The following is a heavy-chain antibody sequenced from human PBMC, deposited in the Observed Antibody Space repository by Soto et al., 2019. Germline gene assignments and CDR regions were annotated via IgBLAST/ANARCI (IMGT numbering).Heavy chain of an antibody. Sequence: QVQLLQYGAEVKKPGASVKVSCKASGDTFTANYIHWVRQAPGQGVEWMGLVNPKSGGTKYPQKFQGKVTMTRDTSLSTVYMTLTRLPSDDTTVYYCARDLAKGGGSAGFDYWGQGTLVTVSS. D-gene: IGHD2-15*01. CDR2: VNPKSGGT. V-gene: IGHV1-2*02. J-gene: IGHJ4*02. CDR1: GDTFTANY. CDR3: ARDLAKGGGSAGFDY.